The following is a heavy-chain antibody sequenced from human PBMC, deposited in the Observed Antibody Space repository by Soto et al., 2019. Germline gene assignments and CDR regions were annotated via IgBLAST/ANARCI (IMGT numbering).Heavy chain of an antibody. CDR1: GGTINNYY. V-gene: IGHV4-59*01. J-gene: IGHJ4*02. CDR3: ARRYGGNFDY. CDR2: IYYSGST. D-gene: IGHD1-26*01. Sequence: PSETLSLTCTFSGGTINNYYWSWIRQPPGKGLEWIGYIYYSGSTNYNPSLKSRVTISVDTSKNQFPLKLSSVTAADTAVYYCARRYGGNFDYWGQGTLVTVSS.